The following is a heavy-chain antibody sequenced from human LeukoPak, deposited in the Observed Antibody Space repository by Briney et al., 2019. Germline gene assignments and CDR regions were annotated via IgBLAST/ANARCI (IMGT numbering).Heavy chain of an antibody. J-gene: IGHJ4*02. D-gene: IGHD3-10*02. V-gene: IGHV4-39*07. Sequence: SETLSLTCTVSGGSLSSSSYYWGWIRQPPGKGLEGIGSIYYSGSTYYNPSLKSRVTISVDTSKNQFSLKLSSVTAADTAVYYCARGTIVRSLDYWGQGTLVTVSS. CDR2: IYYSGST. CDR3: ARGTIVRSLDY. CDR1: GGSLSSSSYY.